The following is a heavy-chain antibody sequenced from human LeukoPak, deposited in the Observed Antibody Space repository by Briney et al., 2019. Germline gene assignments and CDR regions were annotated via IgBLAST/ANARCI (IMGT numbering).Heavy chain of an antibody. J-gene: IGHJ5*02. CDR2: INLIGST. V-gene: IGHV4-34*01. CDR3: ARSVVVVAATRGNWFDP. Sequence: SETLSLTCAVYGGSFSGYYWCWIRHRPREGLEWIGEINLIGSTNYNPSLKSRVTISVDTSKSQFSLKLSSVTDADTAVYYCARSVVVVAATRGNWFDPWGQGTVDTVSS. CDR1: GGSFSGYY. D-gene: IGHD2-15*01.